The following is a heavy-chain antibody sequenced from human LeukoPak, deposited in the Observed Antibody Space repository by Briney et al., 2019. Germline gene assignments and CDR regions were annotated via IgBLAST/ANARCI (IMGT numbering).Heavy chain of an antibody. CDR3: ARGGRDGYNWNYAFDI. CDR1: GLTVSSNY. J-gene: IGHJ3*02. D-gene: IGHD5-24*01. CDR2: LYNGDVT. V-gene: IGHV3-53*01. Sequence: PGGSLRLSCAASGLTVSSNYMSWVRQAPGKGLEWVSVLYNGDVTGYADSVKGRLTFSRANSKNTLYLQMNSLRAEDTAVYYCARGGRDGYNWNYAFDIWGQGTMVTVSS.